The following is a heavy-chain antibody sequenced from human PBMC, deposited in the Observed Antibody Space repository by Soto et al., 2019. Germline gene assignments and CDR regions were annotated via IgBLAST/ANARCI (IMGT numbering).Heavy chain of an antibody. D-gene: IGHD3-10*01. Sequence: GGSLRLSCSASGFTFSSYAMHLVRQAPGKGLEYVSGVRGNGDPPFYADSVKGRFTISRDNSKNTLYLQMSSLRAEDTAVYYCAKSSLYYGSGSYYKPLDYWGQGTLVTVS. V-gene: IGHV3-64D*06. CDR2: VRGNGDPP. J-gene: IGHJ4*02. CDR3: AKSSLYYGSGSYYKPLDY. CDR1: GFTFSSYA.